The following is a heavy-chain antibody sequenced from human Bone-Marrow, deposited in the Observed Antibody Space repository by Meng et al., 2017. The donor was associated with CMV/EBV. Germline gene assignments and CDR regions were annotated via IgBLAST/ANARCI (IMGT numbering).Heavy chain of an antibody. CDR3: ASNSIFALFDP. V-gene: IGHV3-7*01. Sequence: GGSLRLSCAASGFTFSSYWMSWVRQAPGKGLEWVANIKPDGSEVHYVDSVKGRFTISRDNAKNSLYLQMDSLRAEDTAVYYCASNSIFALFDPWGQGVLVTVSS. CDR1: GFTFSSYW. D-gene: IGHD3-3*01. J-gene: IGHJ5*02. CDR2: IKPDGSEV.